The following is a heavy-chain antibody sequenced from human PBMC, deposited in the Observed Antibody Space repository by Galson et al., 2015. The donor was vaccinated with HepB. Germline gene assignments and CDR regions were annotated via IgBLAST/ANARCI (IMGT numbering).Heavy chain of an antibody. CDR1: GGSFSGLY. CDR3: ARRGGSRLTATFDL. J-gene: IGHJ4*02. Sequence: ETLSLTCAVSGGSFSGLYWTWIRQSPAKGLEWIGEINHIGGTNYNPSLKSRATLSVDTSRKQFSLKLRSLNAADTAVYYCARRGGSRLTATFDLWGQGVVVTVSS. D-gene: IGHD2-15*01. CDR2: INHIGGT. V-gene: IGHV4-34*01.